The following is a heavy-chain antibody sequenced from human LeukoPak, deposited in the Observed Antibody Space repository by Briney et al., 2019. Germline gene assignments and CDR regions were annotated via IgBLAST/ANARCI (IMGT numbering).Heavy chain of an antibody. D-gene: IGHD2-2*01. CDR1: GGTFSSYA. CDR3: ARGIHPDIVVVPAAHYYYYMDV. Sequence: SVKVSCKASGGTFSSYAISWVRQAPGQGLEWMGGIIPIFGTANYAQKFQGRVTITADESTSTAYMELSSLRSEDTAAYYCARGIHPDIVVVPAAHYYYYMDVWGKGTTVTVSS. J-gene: IGHJ6*03. CDR2: IIPIFGTA. V-gene: IGHV1-69*01.